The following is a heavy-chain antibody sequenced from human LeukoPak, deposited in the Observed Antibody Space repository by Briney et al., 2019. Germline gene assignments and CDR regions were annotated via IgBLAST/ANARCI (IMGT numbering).Heavy chain of an antibody. CDR1: GGSISSGSYY. D-gene: IGHD2-8*01. J-gene: IGHJ4*02. Sequence: SRTLSLTCTVSGGSISSGSYYWSWIRQPAGKGLEWIGRIYTSGSTNYNPSLKSRVTISVDTSKNQFSLKLSSVTAADTAVYYCARGYCTNGVCYTGFDYWGQGTLVTVSS. V-gene: IGHV4-61*02. CDR3: ARGYCTNGVCYTGFDY. CDR2: IYTSGST.